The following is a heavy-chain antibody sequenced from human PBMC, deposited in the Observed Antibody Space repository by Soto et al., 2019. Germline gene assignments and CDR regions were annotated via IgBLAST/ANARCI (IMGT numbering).Heavy chain of an antibody. D-gene: IGHD4-4*01. CDR2: ISYDGSNK. CDR1: GFTFSSYG. Sequence: PGGSLRLSCAASGFTFSSYGMQWVRQAPGKGLEWVAVISYDGSNKYYADSVKGRFTISRDNSKNTLYLQMNSLRTEDTAVYYCARPLWRDDYNWGYFDLRGRGTPVTVSS. J-gene: IGHJ2*01. CDR3: ARPLWRDDYNWGYFDL. V-gene: IGHV3-30*19.